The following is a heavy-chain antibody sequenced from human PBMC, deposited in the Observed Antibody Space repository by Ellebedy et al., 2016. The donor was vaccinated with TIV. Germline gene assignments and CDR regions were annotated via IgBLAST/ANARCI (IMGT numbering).Heavy chain of an antibody. CDR1: GFTFSSYW. D-gene: IGHD2-15*01. Sequence: GGSLRLSXAASGFTFSSYWMHWVRQAPGKGLAWVANIKQDGSEKYYVGSVKGRFTISRDNAKNSLYLQMNSLRAEDTAVYYCAKVVKGSLDPWGQGTLVTVSS. J-gene: IGHJ5*02. V-gene: IGHV3-7*03. CDR2: IKQDGSEK. CDR3: AKVVKGSLDP.